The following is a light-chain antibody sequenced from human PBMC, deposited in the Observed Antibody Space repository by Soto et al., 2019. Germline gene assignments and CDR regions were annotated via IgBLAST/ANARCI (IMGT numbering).Light chain of an antibody. CDR1: SSNIASNS. J-gene: IGLJ2*01. V-gene: IGLV1-44*01. CDR2: SNI. CDR3: AAWDDSLNGRV. Sequence: HSVLTQPPSASGTPGQRVTISCSGSSSNIASNSVNWYQQLPGTAPKLLIYSNIQRPSGVPARFSGSKSGTSASLAISGLQSEDEADYYCAAWDDSLNGRVFGGGTKLTVL.